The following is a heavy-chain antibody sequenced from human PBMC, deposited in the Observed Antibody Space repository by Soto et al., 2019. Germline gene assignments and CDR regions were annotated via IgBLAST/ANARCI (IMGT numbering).Heavy chain of an antibody. CDR3: TRHYHYFDY. V-gene: IGHV3-49*04. CDR1: GFTFGDYA. Sequence: GGSLRLSCTASGFTFGDYAMSWVRQAPGKGLEWVGFIRSKAYGGTTEYAASVKGRFTISRDDSKSIAYLQMNSLKTEDTAVYYCTRHYHYFDYWGQGTLVTVSS. J-gene: IGHJ4*02. CDR2: IRSKAYGGTT. D-gene: IGHD3-10*01.